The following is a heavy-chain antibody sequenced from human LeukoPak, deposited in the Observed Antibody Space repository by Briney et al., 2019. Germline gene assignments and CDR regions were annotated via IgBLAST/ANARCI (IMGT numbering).Heavy chain of an antibody. J-gene: IGHJ5*02. CDR1: GFTFSTYT. Sequence: GGSLRLSCAASGFTFSTYTMYWVRHPPGKRLEWVSIIGSSGGGIHYADSVKGRFTISRDNSKNALYLQMNSLRVEDTAVYYCAPQQAYSPYNWFDPWGQGTLVTVSS. V-gene: IGHV3-23*01. D-gene: IGHD5-12*01. CDR3: APQQAYSPYNWFDP. CDR2: IGSSGGGI.